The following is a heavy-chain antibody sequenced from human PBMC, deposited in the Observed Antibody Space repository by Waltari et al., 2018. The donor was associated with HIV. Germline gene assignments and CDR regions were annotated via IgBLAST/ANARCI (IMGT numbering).Heavy chain of an antibody. Sequence: VQLVESGGGSAQPGGSLRLSCSASGFTVLTNYLAWVRQAPGKGLEWVSLIPHTGATYYADSLKGRFTISRDISQNTIHLQMIGLRVEDTALYFCVREFNPVTTTSYYFDYWGRGTLVTVSS. J-gene: IGHJ4*02. D-gene: IGHD4-17*01. CDR1: GFTVLTNY. CDR2: IPHTGAT. CDR3: VREFNPVTTTSYYFDY. V-gene: IGHV3-66*01.